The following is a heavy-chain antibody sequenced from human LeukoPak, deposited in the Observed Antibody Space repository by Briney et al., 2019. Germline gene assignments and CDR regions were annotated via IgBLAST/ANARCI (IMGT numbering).Heavy chain of an antibody. CDR2: IYGGDNT. CDR1: GFTVSSNY. Sequence: GGSLRLSCAASGFTVSSNYMTWVRQAPGKGLEWVSVIYGGDNTHYADSVKGRFTISRDNSKNTLSLQMNSLRSEDTAVYYCARGPYNWNYPRGSLDYWGQGTLVTVSS. J-gene: IGHJ4*02. CDR3: ARGPYNWNYPRGSLDY. V-gene: IGHV3-66*01. D-gene: IGHD1-7*01.